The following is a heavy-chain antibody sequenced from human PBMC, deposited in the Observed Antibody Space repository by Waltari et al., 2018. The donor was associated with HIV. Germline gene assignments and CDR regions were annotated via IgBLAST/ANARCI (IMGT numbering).Heavy chain of an antibody. D-gene: IGHD3-10*01. J-gene: IGHJ4*02. CDR1: GFTFSSYW. CDR3: ARGGFYGSGSKVN. V-gene: IGHV3-7*04. Sequence: EVQLVESGGGLVQPGGALRLSWPASGFTFSSYWMSWVRQAPGKGLEWVANIKQDGSEKYYVDSVNGRFTISRDNAENSLYLQMNSLRAEDTAVYYCARGGFYGSGSKVNWGQGTLVTVSS. CDR2: IKQDGSEK.